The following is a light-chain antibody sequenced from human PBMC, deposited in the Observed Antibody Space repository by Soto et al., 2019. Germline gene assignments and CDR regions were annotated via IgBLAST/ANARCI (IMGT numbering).Light chain of an antibody. Sequence: QSALTQPASVSGSPGQSITISCTGTSSDVGNYIFVSWYRQHPGKAPKLMIYEVSNRPSGVSNRFSGSKSGDTASLTISGLQAEDEADYYCSSYTSTNTLAVFGTGTKLTVL. CDR2: EVS. CDR1: SSDVGNYIF. J-gene: IGLJ1*01. V-gene: IGLV2-14*01. CDR3: SSYTSTNTLAV.